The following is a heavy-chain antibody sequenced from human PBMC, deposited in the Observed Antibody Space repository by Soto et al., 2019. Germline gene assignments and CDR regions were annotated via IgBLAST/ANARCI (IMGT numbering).Heavy chain of an antibody. CDR1: GFTFSTYG. Sequence: GALRLSCAASGFTFSTYGMHWVRQALGKGLEWVAVISYDGSDKYYADSVKGRFTISRDSSKDMLYLQMNSLRAEDTAIYYCAKESYYDSSDYNAFDIWGQGTMVTVSS. CDR2: ISYDGSDK. CDR3: AKESYYDSSDYNAFDI. D-gene: IGHD3-22*01. J-gene: IGHJ3*02. V-gene: IGHV3-30*18.